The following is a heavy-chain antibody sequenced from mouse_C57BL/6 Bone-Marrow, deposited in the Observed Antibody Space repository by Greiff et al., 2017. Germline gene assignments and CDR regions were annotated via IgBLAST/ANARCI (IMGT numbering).Heavy chain of an antibody. CDR1: GFTFSDYG. CDR2: ISSGGSTI. D-gene: IGHD1-1*01. Sequence: EVQLVESGGGFVKPGGSLKLSCAASGFTFSDYGMHWVRQAPEKGLEWVAYISSGGSTIYYADTVKGRFTISRDNAQSTLFLQMTGLRSEDTAMYYCASYWMDYWGQGTSVTVSS. V-gene: IGHV5-17*01. J-gene: IGHJ4*01. CDR3: ASYWMDY.